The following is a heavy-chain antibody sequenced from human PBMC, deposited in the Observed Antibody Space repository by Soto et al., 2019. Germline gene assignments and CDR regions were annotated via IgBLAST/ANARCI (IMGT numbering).Heavy chain of an antibody. V-gene: IGHV4-34*01. J-gene: IGHJ6*02. Sequence: PSETLSLTCAVYGGSFSDYYWTWIRQHPGKGLEWIGEINHSGSTNYNPSIKSRVRISVDTSKNQFSLNLSSMTAADTAVYFCARARGFVTTVTSFYYYHGMDVWGQGTTVT. CDR3: ARARGFVTTVTSFYYYHGMDV. D-gene: IGHD4-17*01. CDR1: GGSFSDYY. CDR2: INHSGST.